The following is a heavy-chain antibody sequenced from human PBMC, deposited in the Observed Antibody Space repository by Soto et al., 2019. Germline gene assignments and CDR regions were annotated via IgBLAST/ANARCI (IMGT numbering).Heavy chain of an antibody. D-gene: IGHD2-2*01. Sequence: QLQLQESGSGLVKPSQTLSLTCAVSGGSISSGGYSWIWVRQPPGKGLEWIGYIYKSGSTPSNPSLQSXVTIPVXRXXXXSSLXLSSVTAADTAVYCCARVPDYWGQGTLVTVSS. J-gene: IGHJ4*02. V-gene: IGHV4-30-2*01. CDR2: IYKSGST. CDR3: ARVPDY. CDR1: GGSISSGGYS.